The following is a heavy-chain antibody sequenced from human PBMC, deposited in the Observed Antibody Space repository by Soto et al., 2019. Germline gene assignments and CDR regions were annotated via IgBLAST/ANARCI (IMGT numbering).Heavy chain of an antibody. CDR3: ARDRVKYSSSWYVDYYMDV. J-gene: IGHJ6*03. CDR1: GFTFSDYY. D-gene: IGHD6-13*01. CDR2: ISSSGSTI. V-gene: IGHV3-11*01. Sequence: GGSLRLSCAASGFTFSDYYMSWIRQAPGKGLEWVSYISSSGSTIYYADSVKGRFTISRDNAKNSLYLQMNSLRAEDTAVYYCARDRVKYSSSWYVDYYMDVWGKGTTVTVSS.